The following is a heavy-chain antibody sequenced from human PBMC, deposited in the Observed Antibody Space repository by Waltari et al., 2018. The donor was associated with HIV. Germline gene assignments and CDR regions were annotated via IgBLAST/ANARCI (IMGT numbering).Heavy chain of an antibody. Sequence: WLRQATGQGLEWMGWMNPNSGNTGYAQKFQGRVTMTRNTSISTAYMELSSLRSEDTAVYYCARGYCSSTSCPLFNWGQGTLVTVSS. CDR2: MNPNSGNT. J-gene: IGHJ4*02. V-gene: IGHV1-8*01. D-gene: IGHD2-2*01. CDR3: ARGYCSSTSCPLFN.